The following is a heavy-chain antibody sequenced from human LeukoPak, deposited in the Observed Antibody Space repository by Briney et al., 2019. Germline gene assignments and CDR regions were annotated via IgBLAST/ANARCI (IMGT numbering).Heavy chain of an antibody. J-gene: IGHJ5*02. CDR1: GYTFTIYA. Sequence: PGASVKVSCEASGYTFTIYAMNWVRQAPGPGFEWRGWINTHTGNPTYAKGFTGRFVFSLDTSVSTAYLQISSLKAEDTAVYYCARDHIAVADPEVWFDPWGQGTLVTVSS. V-gene: IGHV7-4-1*02. CDR3: ARDHIAVADPEVWFDP. D-gene: IGHD6-19*01. CDR2: INTHTGNP.